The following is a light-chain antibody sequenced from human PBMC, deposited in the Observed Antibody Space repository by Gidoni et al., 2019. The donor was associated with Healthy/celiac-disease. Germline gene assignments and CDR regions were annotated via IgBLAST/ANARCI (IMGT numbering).Light chain of an antibody. J-gene: IGKJ5*01. CDR1: QSISSY. CDR2: AAS. V-gene: IGKV1-39*01. Sequence: QMPQSPSSLSASVGDRVTITCRASQSISSYLNWYQQKPGKAPKLLIYAASSLQSGVPSRFSGSGSGTDFTLTISSLQPEDFATYYCQQSYSTPSRTFGQGTRLEIK. CDR3: QQSYSTPSRT.